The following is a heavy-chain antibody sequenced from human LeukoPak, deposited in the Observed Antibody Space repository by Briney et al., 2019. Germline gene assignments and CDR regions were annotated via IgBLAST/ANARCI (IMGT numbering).Heavy chain of an antibody. D-gene: IGHD5-24*01. CDR3: ARGRDSGGDGYKGDYFDY. CDR1: GFTFSSYS. V-gene: IGHV3-21*01. Sequence: GGSLRLSCAASGFTFSSYSMNWVRQAPGKGLEWVSSISSSSSYIYYADSVKGRFTISRDNAKNSLYLQMNSLRAEDTAVYYCARGRDSGGDGYKGDYFDYWGQGTLVTVSS. CDR2: ISSSSSYI. J-gene: IGHJ4*02.